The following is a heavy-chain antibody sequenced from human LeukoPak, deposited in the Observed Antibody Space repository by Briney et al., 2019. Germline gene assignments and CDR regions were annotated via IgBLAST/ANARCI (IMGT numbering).Heavy chain of an antibody. Sequence: PGGSLRLSCAASGFTFSSYAMSWVRQAPVKVLEWVSAISGSGGSTYYADSVKGRFTISRDNSKNTLYLQMNSLRAEDTAVYYCAITDQWELLIYWGQGTLVTVSS. CDR1: GFTFSSYA. CDR3: AITDQWELLIY. D-gene: IGHD1-26*01. J-gene: IGHJ4*02. V-gene: IGHV3-23*01. CDR2: ISGSGGST.